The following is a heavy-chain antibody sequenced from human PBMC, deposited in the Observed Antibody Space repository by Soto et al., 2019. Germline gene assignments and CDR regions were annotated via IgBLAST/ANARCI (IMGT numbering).Heavy chain of an antibody. J-gene: IGHJ4*02. CDR3: AFQARYYDFWSGYYTPPHFLLDY. CDR2: ISGSGGST. Sequence: GGSLRLSCAASGFTFSSYAMSWVRQAPGKGLEWVSAISGSGGSTYYADSVKGRFTISRDNSKNTLYLQMNSLRAEDTAVYYCAFQARYYDFWSGYYTPPHFLLDYSSQGTCVTVSS. CDR1: GFTFSSYA. V-gene: IGHV3-23*01. D-gene: IGHD3-3*01.